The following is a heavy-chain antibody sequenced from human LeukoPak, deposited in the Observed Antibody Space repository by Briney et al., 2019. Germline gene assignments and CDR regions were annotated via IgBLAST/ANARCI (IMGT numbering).Heavy chain of an antibody. CDR3: ARPRQGHYYGMDL. V-gene: IGHV4-59*01. J-gene: IGHJ6*02. Sequence: PSETLSLTCTVSGGSISSYYWSWIRQPPGKGLEWIGYIYYSGSTNYNPSLKSRVTISVDTSKNQFSLKLSSVTSADSAVYYCARPRQGHYYGMDLWGQGTTVTASS. CDR1: GGSISSYY. CDR2: IYYSGST. D-gene: IGHD6-6*01.